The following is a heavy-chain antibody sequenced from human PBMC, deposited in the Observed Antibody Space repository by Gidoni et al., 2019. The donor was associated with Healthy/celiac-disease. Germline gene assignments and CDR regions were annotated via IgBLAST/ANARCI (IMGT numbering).Heavy chain of an antibody. CDR3: ARTTVTTGSGYWFDP. V-gene: IGHV4-59*08. Sequence: QVQLQASGPGLVKLSETLSLPCTVSGGSISSYYWSWIRQPPGKGLEWIGYIYYSGSTNYNPSLKSRVTISVDTSKNQFSLKLSSVTAADTAVYYCARTTVTTGSGYWFDPWGQGTLVTVSS. CDR2: IYYSGST. CDR1: GGSISSYY. J-gene: IGHJ5*02. D-gene: IGHD4-17*01.